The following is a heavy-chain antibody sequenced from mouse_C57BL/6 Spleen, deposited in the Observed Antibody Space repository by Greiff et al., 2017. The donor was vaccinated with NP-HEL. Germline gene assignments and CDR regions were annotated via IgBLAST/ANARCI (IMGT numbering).Heavy chain of an antibody. CDR3: ARDEGLLRYAMDY. CDR1: GFTFSSYA. V-gene: IGHV5-4*01. CDR2: ISDGGSYT. D-gene: IGHD2-3*01. Sequence: EVQLVESGGGLVKPGGSLKLSCAASGFTFSSYAMSWVRQTPEKRLEWVATISDGGSYTYYPDNVKGRFTISRDNAKNNLYLQMSHLKSEDTAMYYCARDEGLLRYAMDYWGQGTSVTVSS. J-gene: IGHJ4*01.